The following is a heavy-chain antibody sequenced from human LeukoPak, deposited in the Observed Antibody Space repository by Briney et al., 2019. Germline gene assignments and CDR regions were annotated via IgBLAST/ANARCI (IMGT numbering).Heavy chain of an antibody. D-gene: IGHD3-9*01. CDR1: GFTFSSYT. J-gene: IGHJ4*02. CDR3: ARSGDGYYDILTGYRVSDY. CDR2: MSSSSLYR. Sequence: ESLRLSCAASGFTFSSYTINWVRQAPGKGLERVSSMSSSSLYRFYADSVRGRFTISRGNAKNSLYPQMTSLRAEDTAVYYCARSGDGYYDILTGYRVSDYWGQGTLVTVSS. V-gene: IGHV3-21*04.